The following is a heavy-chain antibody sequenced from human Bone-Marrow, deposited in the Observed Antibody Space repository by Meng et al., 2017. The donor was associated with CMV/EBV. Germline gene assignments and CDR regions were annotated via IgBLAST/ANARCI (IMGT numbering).Heavy chain of an antibody. CDR2: IRYDGGNQ. Sequence: GESLKISCAASGFTFSNYGIHWVRQAPGKGLEWVTFIRYDGGNQYYADSLKGRFTISRDNSKNTVYLRMTSLRVEDTAMYYCAKLRESGSSAPSRYYGMDVWGQGTTVTVSS. CDR3: AKLRESGSSAPSRYYGMDV. D-gene: IGHD2-15*01. J-gene: IGHJ6*02. CDR1: GFTFSNYG. V-gene: IGHV3-30*02.